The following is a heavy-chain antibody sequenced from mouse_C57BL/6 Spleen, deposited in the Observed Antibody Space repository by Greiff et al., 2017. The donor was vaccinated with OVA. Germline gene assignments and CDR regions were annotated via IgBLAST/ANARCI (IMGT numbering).Heavy chain of an antibody. CDR2: INPSNGGT. CDR1: GYTFTSYW. Sequence: QVQLQQPGTELVKPGASVKLSCKASGYTFTSYWMHWVKQRPGQGLEWIGNINPSNGGTNYNETFKSKATLTVDKSSSTAYMQLSSLTSEDSAVYYCERGAAQATDAMSYWGQGTSVTVSS. D-gene: IGHD3-2*02. V-gene: IGHV1-53*01. J-gene: IGHJ4*01. CDR3: ERGAAQATDAMSY.